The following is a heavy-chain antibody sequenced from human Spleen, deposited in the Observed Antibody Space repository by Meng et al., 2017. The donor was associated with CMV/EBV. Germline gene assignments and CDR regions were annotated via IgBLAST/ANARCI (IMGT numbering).Heavy chain of an antibody. CDR2: SNHSGST. CDR3: AREEGGWFNP. J-gene: IGHJ5*02. V-gene: IGHV4-34*01. Sequence: LKPSETLPHTCVVYGVSFSVYYWSGSRQHPWKGLEWIGESNHSGSTNYNPSLQSRVTISVDTSKNQFSLKLSSVTAAATAVYYCAREEGGWFNPWGQGTLVTVSS. D-gene: IGHD3-16*01. CDR1: GVSFSVYY.